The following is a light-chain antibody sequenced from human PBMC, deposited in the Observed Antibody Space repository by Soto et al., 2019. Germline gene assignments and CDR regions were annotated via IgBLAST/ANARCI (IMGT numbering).Light chain of an antibody. Sequence: DIQMTQSPSTLSASVGDRVTITCRASQSISSWLAWYQQKQGKAPKLLIYDASSLESGVPSRFSGSGSWTEFTLTISSLQPDDFASYYCQQYNSYWGTFGQGTKVEIK. CDR3: QQYNSYWGT. CDR2: DAS. J-gene: IGKJ1*01. V-gene: IGKV1-5*01. CDR1: QSISSW.